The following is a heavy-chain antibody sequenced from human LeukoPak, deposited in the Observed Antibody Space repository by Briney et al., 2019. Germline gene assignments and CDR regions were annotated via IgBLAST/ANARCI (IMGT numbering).Heavy chain of an antibody. J-gene: IGHJ4*02. Sequence: ASVTVSFKCSVGTFSSYAISWVRQAPGPGVEWMGGIIPIFGTANYAQNFQGRVTITADESTSTDYMQLSSLSSEDTAVYYCARDPRSGWQTGESYYFDYWGQGTLVTVSS. CDR3: ARDPRSGWQTGESYYFDY. V-gene: IGHV1-69*01. D-gene: IGHD6-19*01. CDR1: VGTFSSYA. CDR2: IIPIFGTA.